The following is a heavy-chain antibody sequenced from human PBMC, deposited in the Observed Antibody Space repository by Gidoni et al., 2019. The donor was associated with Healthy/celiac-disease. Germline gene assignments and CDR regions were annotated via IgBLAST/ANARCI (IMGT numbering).Heavy chain of an antibody. CDR2: FDPEDGET. CDR3: ATEVPCSGGSCYSGLDY. J-gene: IGHJ4*02. Sequence: QVQLVQSGAEVKTPGASVKVSCKVSGYTLTDLSMHWVRQAPGKGLALMGGFDPEDGETIYAQKFQGRVTMTEDTSTDTAYMELSSLRSEDTAVYYCATEVPCSGGSCYSGLDYWGQGTLVTVSS. V-gene: IGHV1-24*01. D-gene: IGHD2-15*01. CDR1: GYTLTDLS.